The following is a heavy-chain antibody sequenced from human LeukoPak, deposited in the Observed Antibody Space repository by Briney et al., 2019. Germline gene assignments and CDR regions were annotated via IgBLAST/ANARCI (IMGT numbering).Heavy chain of an antibody. CDR2: IYHSGST. D-gene: IGHD2-15*01. Sequence: PSETLSLTCTVSGGSISSGGYYWSWIRQPPGKGLEWIGYIYHSGSTDYNPSLKSRVTISVDRSKNQFSLKLSSVTAADTAVYYCAREPLREGYYNGMDVWGQGTTVTVSS. J-gene: IGHJ6*02. CDR1: GGSISSGGYY. V-gene: IGHV4-30-2*01. CDR3: AREPLREGYYNGMDV.